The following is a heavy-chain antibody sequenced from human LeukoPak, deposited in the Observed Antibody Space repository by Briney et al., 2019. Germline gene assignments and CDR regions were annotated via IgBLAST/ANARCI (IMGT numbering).Heavy chain of an antibody. Sequence: GGSLRLSCAASGFTFSSYGMHWVRQAPGKGLEWVAVISYDGSNKYYADSVKGRFTISRDNSKNTLYLQMNSLRAEDTAVYYCARGYSSGWSTPYYYYYYYMDVWGKGTTVTVSS. J-gene: IGHJ6*03. CDR3: ARGYSSGWSTPYYYYYYYMDV. CDR1: GFTFSSYG. D-gene: IGHD6-19*01. CDR2: ISYDGSNK. V-gene: IGHV3-30*03.